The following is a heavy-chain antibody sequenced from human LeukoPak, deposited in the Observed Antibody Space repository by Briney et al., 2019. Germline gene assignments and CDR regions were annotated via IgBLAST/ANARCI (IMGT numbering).Heavy chain of an antibody. V-gene: IGHV3-53*01. Sequence: GGSLRLSCAASGFTVNSNYMRWVPQAPGNGLEGVSVISSGGSTYYADSVKGRFTISSDNANNSLYLQMNRLTAEDTAVYCCGRIDEYRGYDWVLGIESWGQGTLVTVSS. CDR2: ISSGGST. J-gene: IGHJ4*02. CDR1: GFTVNSNY. CDR3: GRIDEYRGYDWVLGIES. D-gene: IGHD5-12*01.